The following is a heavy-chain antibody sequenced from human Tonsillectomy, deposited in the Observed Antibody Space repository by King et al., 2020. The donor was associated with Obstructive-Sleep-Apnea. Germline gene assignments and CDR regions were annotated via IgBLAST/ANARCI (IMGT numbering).Heavy chain of an antibody. Sequence: HVQLQESGPGLVKPSETLSLTCTVSGGSISSYYWSWIRQPPGKGLEWIGYIYYSGSTKYNPSLKSRVTISVDTSKNQFSLKLNSTTAADTAVYYCVAAYANRRFDYWGQGTRVTVSS. CDR2: IYYSGST. D-gene: IGHD2-2*01. J-gene: IGHJ4*02. V-gene: IGHV4-59*08. CDR1: GGSISSYY. CDR3: VAAYANRRFDY.